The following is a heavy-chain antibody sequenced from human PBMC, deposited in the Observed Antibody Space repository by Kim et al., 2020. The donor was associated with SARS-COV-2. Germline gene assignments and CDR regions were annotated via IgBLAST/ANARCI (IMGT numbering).Heavy chain of an antibody. V-gene: IGHV4-31*03. CDR1: GGSISSGGYY. J-gene: IGHJ4*02. CDR3: AREQGHSSGWYEGGYYFDY. CDR2: IYYSGST. D-gene: IGHD6-19*01. Sequence: SETLSLTCTVSGGSISSGGYYWSWIRQHPGKGLEWIGYIYYSGSTYYNPSLKSRVTISVDTSKNQFSLKLSSVTAADTAVYYCAREQGHSSGWYEGGYYFDYWGQGTLVTVSS.